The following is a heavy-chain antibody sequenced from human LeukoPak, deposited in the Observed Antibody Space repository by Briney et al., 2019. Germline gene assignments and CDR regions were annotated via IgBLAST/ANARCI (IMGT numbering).Heavy chain of an antibody. CDR1: GFTFSSYW. CDR3: ARGGYYYDSSGYI. J-gene: IGHJ4*02. V-gene: IGHV3-74*01. Sequence: GGSLRLSCAASGFTFSSYWMHWVRQAPGKGLVWVSRINSDGSSTSYADSVKGRFTISRDNAKDTLYLQVNSLRAEDTAVYYCARGGYYYDSSGYIWGQGTLVTVSS. D-gene: IGHD3-22*01. CDR2: INSDGSST.